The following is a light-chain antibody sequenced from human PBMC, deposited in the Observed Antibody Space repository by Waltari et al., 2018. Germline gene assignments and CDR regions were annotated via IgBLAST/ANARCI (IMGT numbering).Light chain of an antibody. CDR3: QSYDSAGVKV. CDR2: EDS. J-gene: IGLJ2*01. CDR1: SGSIVSRF. Sequence: NLMLTQPHAVSESPGKTVTLSCTRSSGSIVSRFVQWYQQRPGSAPTLVLYEDSQRPSEVPDRFSGSIDRSSNSASLTISGLTTEDEADYYCQSYDSAGVKVFGGGTKLTVL. V-gene: IGLV6-57*03.